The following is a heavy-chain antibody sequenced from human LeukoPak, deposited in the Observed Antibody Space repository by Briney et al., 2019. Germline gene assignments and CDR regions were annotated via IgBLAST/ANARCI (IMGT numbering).Heavy chain of an antibody. CDR2: INPNSGGT. D-gene: IGHD3-22*01. V-gene: IGHV1-2*02. CDR3: ARDLFPRPHYDSSGYQEYYFDY. Sequence: GASVKVSCKASGYPFTSYGFSWVRQAPGQGLEWMGWINPNSGGTNYAQKFQGRVTMTRDTSISTAYMELSRLRSDDTAVYYCARDLFPRPHYDSSGYQEYYFDYWGQGTLVTVSS. J-gene: IGHJ4*02. CDR1: GYPFTSYG.